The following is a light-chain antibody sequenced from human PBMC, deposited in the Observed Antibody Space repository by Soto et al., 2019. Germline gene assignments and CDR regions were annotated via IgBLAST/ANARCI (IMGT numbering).Light chain of an antibody. Sequence: QSVLTQPASVSGSPGQSITISCTGTGSDIGAYNTVAWYQQHPRRVPRLMIYEVTNRPSGISNRFSGSKSGNTASLTISGLQAEDEGDYYCSSYTRGNTYVFGTGTKLTV. CDR1: GSDIGAYNT. V-gene: IGLV2-14*01. J-gene: IGLJ1*01. CDR3: SSYTRGNTYV. CDR2: EVT.